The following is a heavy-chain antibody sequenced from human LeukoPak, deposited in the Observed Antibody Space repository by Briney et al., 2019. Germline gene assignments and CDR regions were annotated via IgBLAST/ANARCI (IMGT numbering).Heavy chain of an antibody. CDR2: ISGSGGST. D-gene: IGHD3-3*01. CDR3: AKGRYYDFWSGYSY. V-gene: IGHV3-23*01. Sequence: GGSLRLSCAASGFTFSSYAMSWVRQAPGKGLEWFSAISGSGGSTYYADSVKGRFTISRDNSKNTLYLQMNSLRAEDTAVYYCAKGRYYDFWSGYSYWGQGTLVTVSS. CDR1: GFTFSSYA. J-gene: IGHJ4*02.